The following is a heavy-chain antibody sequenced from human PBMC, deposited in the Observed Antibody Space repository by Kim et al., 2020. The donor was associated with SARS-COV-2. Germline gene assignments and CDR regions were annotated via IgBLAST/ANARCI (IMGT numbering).Heavy chain of an antibody. Sequence: SVKVSCKASGGTFVTYALNWVRHAPGQGLEWMGRIIPILGTVNYIRKFQGRLTITADKSTGTAYMELTSLRSDDTAIYYCTRERGADGATGTTTDFWGQGTLGTVSS. J-gene: IGHJ4*02. CDR3: TRERGADGATGTTTDF. D-gene: IGHD1-1*01. CDR1: GGTFVTYA. V-gene: IGHV1-69*04. CDR2: IIPILGTV.